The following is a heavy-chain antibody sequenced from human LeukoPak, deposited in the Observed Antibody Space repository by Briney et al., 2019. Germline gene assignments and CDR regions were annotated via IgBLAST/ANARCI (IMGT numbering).Heavy chain of an antibody. Sequence: ASVKVSCKASGYTFTSYGISWVRQAPGQGLEWMGWISAYNGNTNYAQKLQGRVTMTTDTSTSTAYMELRSLRSDDTAVYYCARASSIAAAGTIDYWGQGTLVTVYS. J-gene: IGHJ4*02. CDR1: GYTFTSYG. V-gene: IGHV1-18*01. CDR3: ARASSIAAAGTIDY. CDR2: ISAYNGNT. D-gene: IGHD6-13*01.